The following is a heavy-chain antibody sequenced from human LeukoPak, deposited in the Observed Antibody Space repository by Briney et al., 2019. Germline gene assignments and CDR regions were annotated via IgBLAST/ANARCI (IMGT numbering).Heavy chain of an antibody. CDR2: IYSGGRT. Sequence: GGSLRLSCAASGFSVRNNYIHWVRQVPGKGLEWVSVIYSGGRTDYADSVKGRFTISRGTTQNTVFLQMNSLRAEDTAVYYCAKAVTYYYDSSGYQRGDYMDVWGKGTTATVSS. CDR1: GFSVRNNY. V-gene: IGHV3-53*01. D-gene: IGHD3-22*01. J-gene: IGHJ6*03. CDR3: AKAVTYYYDSSGYQRGDYMDV.